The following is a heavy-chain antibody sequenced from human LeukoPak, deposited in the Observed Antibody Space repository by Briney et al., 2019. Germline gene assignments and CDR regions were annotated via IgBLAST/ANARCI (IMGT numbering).Heavy chain of an antibody. Sequence: PSETLSLTGTVSGGSISSGGYYWSWIRQHPGKGLEWIGYIYYSGSTYYNPSLKSRVTISVDTSKNQFSLKLSSVTAADTAVYYCARDRGRFGESHDAFDIWGQGTMVTVPS. CDR2: IYYSGST. V-gene: IGHV4-31*03. CDR3: ARDRGRFGESHDAFDI. CDR1: GGSISSGGYY. D-gene: IGHD3-10*01. J-gene: IGHJ3*02.